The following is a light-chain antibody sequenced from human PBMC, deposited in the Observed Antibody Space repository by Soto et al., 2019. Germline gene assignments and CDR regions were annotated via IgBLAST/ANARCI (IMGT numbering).Light chain of an antibody. CDR1: SGSVSTSYY. Sequence: QTVVTQEPSFSVSPGGTVTLTCGLSSGSVSTSYYPSWYQQTPGQAPRTLIYSTNTRSSGVPDRFSGSILGNKAALTITGAQADDESDYYCVLYMGSAPLEWVFGGGTKVTVL. CDR2: STN. J-gene: IGLJ3*02. V-gene: IGLV8-61*01. CDR3: VLYMGSAPLEWV.